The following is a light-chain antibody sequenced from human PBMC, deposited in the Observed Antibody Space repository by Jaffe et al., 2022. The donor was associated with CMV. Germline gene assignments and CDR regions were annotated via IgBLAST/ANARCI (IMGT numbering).Light chain of an antibody. Sequence: DIQMTQSPSSLSASLGDRVTITCRASQSISSWLAWYQQKPGKAPKLLIYKASTLESGVPSRFSGSGSGTDFTLTISSLQPDDFATYYCQHYDSFPLTFGGGTKVQIK. CDR1: QSISSW. J-gene: IGKJ4*01. CDR3: QHYDSFPLT. CDR2: KAS. V-gene: IGKV1-5*03.